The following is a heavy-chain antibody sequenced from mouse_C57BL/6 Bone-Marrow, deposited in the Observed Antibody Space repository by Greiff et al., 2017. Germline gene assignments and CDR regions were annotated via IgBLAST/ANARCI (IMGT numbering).Heavy chain of an antibody. Sequence: EVQLQQSGPELVKPGASVKISCKASGYTFTDYYMNWVKQSHGKSLEWIGDINPNNGGTSYNQKFKGKATLTVDTSSSTAYMGLRSLTSEDSAVYYCARRGDYPPYFDVWGTGTTVTVSS. V-gene: IGHV1-26*01. CDR3: ARRGDYPPYFDV. J-gene: IGHJ1*03. CDR2: INPNNGGT. CDR1: GYTFTDYY. D-gene: IGHD5-5*01.